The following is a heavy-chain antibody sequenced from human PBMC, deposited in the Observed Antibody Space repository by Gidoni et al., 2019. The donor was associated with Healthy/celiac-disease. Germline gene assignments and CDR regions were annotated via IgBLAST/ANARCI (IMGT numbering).Heavy chain of an antibody. J-gene: IGHJ6*02. CDR3: ARDVIISRNYYGSGSYYIPSVRYGMDV. V-gene: IGHV4-34*01. Sequence: QVQLQQWGAGLLKPSETLSITCAVYGWSFSGYYWRWIRPPPWKGLEWIGEINHSGRTNYNPSLKSRVTISVDTSKNQFSLKLSFVTAADTAVYYCARDVIISRNYYGSGSYYIPSVRYGMDVWGQGTTVTVSS. D-gene: IGHD3-10*01. CDR2: INHSGRT. CDR1: GWSFSGYY.